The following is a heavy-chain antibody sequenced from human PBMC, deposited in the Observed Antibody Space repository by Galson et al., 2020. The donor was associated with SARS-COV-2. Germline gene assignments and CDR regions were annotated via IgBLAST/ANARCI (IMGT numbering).Heavy chain of an antibody. J-gene: IGHJ4*02. CDR3: ARRLSSGLYILDF. CDR1: GYDFTSYW. CDR2: IYPADSYT. D-gene: IGHD3-22*01. V-gene: IGHV5-51*01. Sequence: KIWESLKISCKASGYDFTSYWIGWVRQMPGKGLEWMGIIYPADSYTTYSPSFRGQVTISADKSISTSYLQWSSLKASDTAMYYCARRLSSGLYILDFWGQGTLVTVSS.